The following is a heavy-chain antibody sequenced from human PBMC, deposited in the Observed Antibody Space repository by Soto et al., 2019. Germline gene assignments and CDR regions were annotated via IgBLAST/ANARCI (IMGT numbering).Heavy chain of an antibody. CDR2: IYPGDSNI. CDR1: GYSFSTYW. CDR3: ARTYDSRGSTTVYDY. J-gene: IGHJ4*02. V-gene: IGHV5-51*01. D-gene: IGHD3-22*01. Sequence: HGESLKISCKGSGYSFSTYWIGWVRQMPGKGLEWMGMIYPGDSNIKYSPSFQGQVTISADKSISTAYLQWSSLKASDTAMYYCARTYDSRGSTTVYDYWGQGTLVTVSS.